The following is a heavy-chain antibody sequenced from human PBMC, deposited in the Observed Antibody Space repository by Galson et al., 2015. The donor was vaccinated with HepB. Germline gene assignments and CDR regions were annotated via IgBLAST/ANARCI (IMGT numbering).Heavy chain of an antibody. CDR3: ARVERGEWYSFSYYGIDV. CDR2: IKEDGRAK. V-gene: IGHV3-7*05. Sequence: SLRLSCAASEFILSMYWMNWVRQAPGKGLEWVANIKEDGRAKNYVDSVKGRLTTARDNAKNSLYLQMNSLRAEDTAVYHCARVERGEWYSFSYYGIDVWGRGTTVTVSS. D-gene: IGHD3-10*01. CDR1: EFILSMYW. J-gene: IGHJ6*02.